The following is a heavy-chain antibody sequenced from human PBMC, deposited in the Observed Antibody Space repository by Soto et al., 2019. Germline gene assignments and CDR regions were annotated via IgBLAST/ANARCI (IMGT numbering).Heavy chain of an antibody. Sequence: GGSLRLSCAASGFTFSSYAMSWVRQAPGKGLEWVSAISGSGGSTYYADSVKGRFTISRDNSKNTLYLQMNSLRAEDTAVYYCAKDNYICGSHRYYLAYPGQRTLVPVSS. J-gene: IGHJ4*02. V-gene: IGHV3-23*01. CDR1: GFTFSSYA. D-gene: IGHD3-16*02. CDR2: ISGSGGST. CDR3: AKDNYICGSHRYYLAY.